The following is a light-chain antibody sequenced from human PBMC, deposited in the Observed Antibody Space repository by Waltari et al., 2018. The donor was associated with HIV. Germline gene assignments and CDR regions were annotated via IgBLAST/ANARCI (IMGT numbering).Light chain of an antibody. Sequence: DIQLTQSPSSLSASVGDRVTITCQASQDSSNHLNWYQQRPGKAPRLLIYDASNLQTGVPSRFSGSVSGTDFSFTISSLQPEDIATYYCQQYDNLQVTFGGGTNVEIK. CDR3: QQYDNLQVT. CDR1: QDSSNH. CDR2: DAS. J-gene: IGKJ4*01. V-gene: IGKV1-33*01.